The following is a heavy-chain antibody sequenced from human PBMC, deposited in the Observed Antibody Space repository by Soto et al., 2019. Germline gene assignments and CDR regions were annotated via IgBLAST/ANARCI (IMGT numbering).Heavy chain of an antibody. J-gene: IGHJ4*02. Sequence: SGPTLVNPTQTLTLTCTFSGFSLSTSGVGVGWIRQPPGKALEWLALIYWDDDKRYSPSLKSRLTITKDTSKNQVVLTMTNMDPVDTATYYCAHATYQITIVRGVNPYYFDYWGQGTLVTVSS. CDR1: GFSLSTSGVG. D-gene: IGHD3-10*01. CDR2: IYWDDDK. CDR3: AHATYQITIVRGVNPYYFDY. V-gene: IGHV2-5*02.